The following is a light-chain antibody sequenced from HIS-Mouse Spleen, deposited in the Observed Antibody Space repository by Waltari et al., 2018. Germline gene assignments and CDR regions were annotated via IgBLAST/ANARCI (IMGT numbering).Light chain of an antibody. CDR2: GAS. J-gene: IGKJ4*01. CDR3: QQYGSSPPVT. V-gene: IGKV3-20*01. CDR1: QSVSSSY. Sequence: EIVLTQSPGTLSLSPGERATLSCRASQSVSSSYLAWYQQKPGQAPRLLIYGASSRATGIPDRFSGSGSGTDFNLTISRLEPEDFAVYYCQQYGSSPPVTFGGGTKVEIK.